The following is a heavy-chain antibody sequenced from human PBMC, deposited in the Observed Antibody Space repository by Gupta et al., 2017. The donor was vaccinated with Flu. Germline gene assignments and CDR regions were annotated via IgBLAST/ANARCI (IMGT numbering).Heavy chain of an antibody. CDR2: ISSKAYSGGT. V-gene: IGHV3-49*04. CDR3: TRSPLEEDYTDSNYGMAV. Sequence: EVQLVESGGGLVQPGRSLRLSCTGSGFKFGGYALTWVRQAPGKGLEVVVFISSKAYSGGTTSAESRRGRGTISRDDSKRIADRQMTSLIVEETAVYDCTRSPLEEDYTDSNYGMAVGGQGTTVTVSS. J-gene: IGHJ6*02. D-gene: IGHD4-11*01. CDR1: GFKFGGYA.